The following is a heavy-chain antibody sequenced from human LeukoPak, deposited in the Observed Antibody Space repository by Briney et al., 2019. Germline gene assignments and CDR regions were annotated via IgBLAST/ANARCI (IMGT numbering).Heavy chain of an antibody. J-gene: IGHJ4*02. D-gene: IGHD3-22*01. CDR3: ARGEYYYDSSGSDTTFDY. CDR2: IYYSGRT. V-gene: IGHV4-38-2*01. CDR1: GYSISNGYY. Sequence: SETLSLTCAVSGYSISNGYYWAWIRQPPGKGLKWIGSIYYSGRTSYNPSLKSRVTISVDTSRNQFSLKLSSVTAADTAVYYCARGEYYYDSSGSDTTFDYWGQGTLVTASS.